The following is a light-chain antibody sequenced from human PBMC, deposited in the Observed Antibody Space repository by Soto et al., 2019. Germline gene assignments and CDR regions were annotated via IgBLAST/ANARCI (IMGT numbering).Light chain of an antibody. CDR3: QQYNNYSPWT. Sequence: DIPMTQSPSTLSASVGDRVTITCRASQSISSWLAWYQQKPGKAPKLLIYKASGLESGVPSRFSGSGSGTEFTLTISSLQPDEFATYYCQQYNNYSPWTFGQGTKVEIK. CDR1: QSISSW. CDR2: KAS. J-gene: IGKJ1*01. V-gene: IGKV1-5*03.